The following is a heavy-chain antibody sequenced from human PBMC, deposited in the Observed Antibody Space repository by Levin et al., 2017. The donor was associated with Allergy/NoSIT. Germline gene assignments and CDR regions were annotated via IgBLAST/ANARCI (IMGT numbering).Heavy chain of an antibody. V-gene: IGHV1-46*01. J-gene: IGHJ4*02. Sequence: ASVKVSCKASGYTFTSYYMHWVRQAPGQGLEWMGIINPSGGSTSYAQKFQGRVTMTRDTSTSTVYMELSSLRSEDTAVYYCARDPTAYYGSGSYIDYWGQGTLVTVSS. CDR1: GYTFTSYY. CDR2: INPSGGST. CDR3: ARDPTAYYGSGSYIDY. D-gene: IGHD3-10*01.